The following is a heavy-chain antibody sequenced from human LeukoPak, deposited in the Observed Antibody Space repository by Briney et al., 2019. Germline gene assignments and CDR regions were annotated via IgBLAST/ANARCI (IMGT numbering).Heavy chain of an antibody. CDR3: ARGLGGNAAAFDI. CDR2: IWYDGSKK. V-gene: IGHV3-33*01. Sequence: GGSLRLSCAASGFTFRSYGMHWDRQAPGKGPEWVAVIWYDGSKKYYADSVKGRFTISRDNSKNTLYLQMNSLRVEDTAMYYSARGLGGNAAAFDIWGQGSMVTVSS. J-gene: IGHJ3*02. CDR1: GFTFRSYG. D-gene: IGHD4-23*01.